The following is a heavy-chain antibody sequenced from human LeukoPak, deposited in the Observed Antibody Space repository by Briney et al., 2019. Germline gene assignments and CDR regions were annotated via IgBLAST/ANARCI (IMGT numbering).Heavy chain of an antibody. Sequence: GESLKISCKGSGYSFTSYWIGWVRQMPGKGLEGMGIIYPGDSDTRYSPSFQGQVTISADKSISTAYLQWSSLKASDTAMYYCAKQRYCSSTSCSYDAFDIWGQGTMVTVSS. V-gene: IGHV5-51*01. D-gene: IGHD2-2*01. CDR2: IYPGDSDT. CDR3: AKQRYCSSTSCSYDAFDI. CDR1: GYSFTSYW. J-gene: IGHJ3*02.